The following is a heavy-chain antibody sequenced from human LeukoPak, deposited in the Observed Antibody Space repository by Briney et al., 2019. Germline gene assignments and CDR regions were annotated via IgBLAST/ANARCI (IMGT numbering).Heavy chain of an antibody. CDR1: GGPISSGDYY. CDR3: ARGVRYFDWSTLFDY. CDR2: IYYSGST. D-gene: IGHD3-9*01. Sequence: SETLSLTCTVSGGPISSGDYYWSWIRQPPGKGLEWIGYIYYSGSTYYNPSLKSRVTISADTSKNQFSLKLSSVTAADTAVYYCARGVRYFDWSTLFDYWGQGTLVTVSS. V-gene: IGHV4-30-4*01. J-gene: IGHJ4*02.